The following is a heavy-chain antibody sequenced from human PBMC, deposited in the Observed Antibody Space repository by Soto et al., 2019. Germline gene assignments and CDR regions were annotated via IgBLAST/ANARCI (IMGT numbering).Heavy chain of an antibody. D-gene: IGHD1-26*01. V-gene: IGHV3-74*01. CDR1: GFTFSYYW. Sequence: EVQLLESGGGLVQPGESLRLSCAASGFTFSYYWMHWVRQAPGRGLVWVSRIHSDGSSTTYADSVKGRFTISRDNARNTLYLQMNSLRAEDTAVYYCARGDRGAFDLWGQGTVVTVSS. CDR2: IHSDGSST. J-gene: IGHJ3*01. CDR3: ARGDRGAFDL.